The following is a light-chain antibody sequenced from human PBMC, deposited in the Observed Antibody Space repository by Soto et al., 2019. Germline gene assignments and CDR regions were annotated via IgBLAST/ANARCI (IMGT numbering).Light chain of an antibody. V-gene: IGLV2-8*01. Sequence: QSALTQPPSASGSPGQSVTISCTGTSSDVGGYKYVSWYQQHPGKAPKLMIFEVNKRPSGVPDRFSGSKSGNTASLTVSGLQAEDEADYYCSSYAGINNLGXXGTXXKLTVL. CDR3: SSYAGINNLGX. CDR1: SSDVGGYKY. CDR2: EVN. J-gene: IGLJ1*01.